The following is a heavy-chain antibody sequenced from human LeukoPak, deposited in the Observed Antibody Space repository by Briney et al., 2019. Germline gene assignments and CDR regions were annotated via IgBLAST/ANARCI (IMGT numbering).Heavy chain of an antibody. V-gene: IGHV3-74*01. CDR2: IKGDGRET. D-gene: IGHD6-13*01. J-gene: IGHJ4*01. Sequence: GGSLRLSCAASGFTFSTHGMHWVRQAPGKGLVWVSRIKGDGRETDYADSVKGRFTISRDNAKHTVYLQMNSLRAEDPAVYYCAKDFHIAACEYWGPGTLVTVSS. CDR1: GFTFSTHG. CDR3: AKDFHIAACEY.